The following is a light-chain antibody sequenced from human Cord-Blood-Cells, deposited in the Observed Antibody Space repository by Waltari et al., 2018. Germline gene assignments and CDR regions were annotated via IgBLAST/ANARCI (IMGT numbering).Light chain of an antibody. CDR1: QSISSY. CDR3: QQSYSTPL. V-gene: IGKV1-39*01. J-gene: IGKJ4*01. Sequence: DIQMTQSPSPLSASVGERVTITCRASQSISSYLNWYQQKPGKTPKLLIYAASSLQSGVPSRISGSGSGTDFTLTISSLQPEDFATYYCQQSYSTPLFGGGTKVEIK. CDR2: AAS.